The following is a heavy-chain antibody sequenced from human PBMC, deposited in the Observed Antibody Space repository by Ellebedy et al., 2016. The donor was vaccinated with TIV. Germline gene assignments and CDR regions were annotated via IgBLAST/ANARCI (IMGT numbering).Heavy chain of an antibody. V-gene: IGHV3-53*01. CDR2: LYVGDST. D-gene: IGHD2-21*01. CDR1: GFTIRANY. Sequence: PGGSLRLSCAGPGFTIRANYMAWVRQAPGKGLEWVSVLYVGDSTYYADSVRGRFTISRDDSKNTLYLQMNNLSDEDTAEYYCARDYCCDDAFDIWGQGTMVTVSS. CDR3: ARDYCCDDAFDI. J-gene: IGHJ3*02.